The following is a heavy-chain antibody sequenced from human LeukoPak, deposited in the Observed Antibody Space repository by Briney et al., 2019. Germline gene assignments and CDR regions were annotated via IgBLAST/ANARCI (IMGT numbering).Heavy chain of an antibody. CDR2: IYHSGST. CDR1: GYSISSGYY. Sequence: SETLSLTCTVSGYSISSGYYWGWIRQPPGKGLEWIGSIYHSGSTYYNPSLKSRVTISVDTSKNQFSLKLSSVTAADTAVYYCARAGSLYCSGGSCFLNFDYWGQGTLVTVSS. V-gene: IGHV4-38-2*02. CDR3: ARAGSLYCSGGSCFLNFDY. J-gene: IGHJ4*02. D-gene: IGHD2-15*01.